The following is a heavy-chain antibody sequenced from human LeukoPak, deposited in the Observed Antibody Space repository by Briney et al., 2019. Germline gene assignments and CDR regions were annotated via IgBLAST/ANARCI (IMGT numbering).Heavy chain of an antibody. J-gene: IGHJ4*02. CDR2: ISWNSGSI. CDR1: GFTFDDYA. D-gene: IGHD5-18*01. V-gene: IGHV3-9*01. CDR3: AKDYRGYSYEPYYFDY. Sequence: GGSLRLSCAASGFTFDDYAMHWVRQAPGKGLEWVSGISWNSGSIGYADSVKGRFTNSRDNAKNSLYLQMNSLRAEDTALYYCAKDYRGYSYEPYYFDYWGQGTLVTVSS.